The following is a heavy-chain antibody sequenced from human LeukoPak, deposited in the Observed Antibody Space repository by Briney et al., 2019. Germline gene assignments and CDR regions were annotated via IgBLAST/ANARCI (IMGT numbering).Heavy chain of an antibody. CDR3: ARDRSRYYDSSGYPYGMDV. CDR2: INHSGST. J-gene: IGHJ6*02. D-gene: IGHD3-22*01. CDR1: GGSFSGYY. Sequence: PSETLSLTCAVYGGSFSGYYWSWIRQPPGKGLEWIGEINHSGSTNYNPSLKSRVTISVDTSKNQFSLKLSSVTAADTAVYYCARDRSRYYDSSGYPYGMDVWGQGTTVTVSS. V-gene: IGHV4-34*01.